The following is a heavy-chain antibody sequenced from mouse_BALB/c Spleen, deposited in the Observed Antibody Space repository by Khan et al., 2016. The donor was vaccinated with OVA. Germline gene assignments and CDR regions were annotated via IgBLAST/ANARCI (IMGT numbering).Heavy chain of an antibody. CDR1: GYTFTNYG. Sequence: QIQLVQSGPELKKPGETVKISCKASGYTFTNYGMNWVKQAPGKGLKWMGWINTYTGEPTYGDDLKGRFAFSLETSASTAYLQINNLKKEDTATYFCARVGNDWYFDVWGAGTTVTVSS. J-gene: IGHJ1*01. CDR3: ARVGNDWYFDV. V-gene: IGHV9-3-1*01. CDR2: INTYTGEP. D-gene: IGHD2-1*01.